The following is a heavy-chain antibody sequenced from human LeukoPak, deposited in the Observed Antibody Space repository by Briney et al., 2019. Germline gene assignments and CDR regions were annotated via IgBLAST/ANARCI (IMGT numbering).Heavy chain of an antibody. J-gene: IGHJ6*02. Sequence: GESLKISCKGSGYSFTSYWIGWVRQMPGKGLEWMGIIYPGDSDTRYSPSFQGQVTISADKSISTAYLQWSSLKASDTAMYYCARQPLPNYDFWSGHHSHYYGMDVWGQGTTVTVSS. V-gene: IGHV5-51*01. CDR2: IYPGDSDT. CDR1: GYSFTSYW. D-gene: IGHD3-3*01. CDR3: ARQPLPNYDFWSGHHSHYYGMDV.